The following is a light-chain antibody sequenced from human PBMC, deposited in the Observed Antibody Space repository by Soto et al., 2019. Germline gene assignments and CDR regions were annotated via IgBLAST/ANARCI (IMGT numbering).Light chain of an antibody. J-gene: IGKJ4*01. Sequence: ETVLTQSPATLSLSPVERATLSCRASQSVSSYLAWYQQKPGQAPRLLIYDAVNRATGIPARFSGSGSGTDFTLTIGSLEPEDSGVYYCQQRINWPLTFGGGTKVDIK. CDR1: QSVSSY. CDR3: QQRINWPLT. CDR2: DAV. V-gene: IGKV3-11*01.